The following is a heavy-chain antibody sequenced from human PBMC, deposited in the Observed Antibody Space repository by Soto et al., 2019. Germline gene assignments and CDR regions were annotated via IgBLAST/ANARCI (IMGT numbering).Heavy chain of an antibody. CDR3: VSQRTTVPTQAYFDY. CDR2: VYYRGRS. Sequence: PSETLSLTCTVSGGSVTNSSYYWGWIRQSPGKGLEWIGSVYYRGRSYSKSSVKSRVTISVDTSKNRFSLSLNSMTASDTAVYFCVSQRTTVPTQAYFDYWGPGALVTVS. J-gene: IGHJ4*02. D-gene: IGHD4-17*01. V-gene: IGHV4-39*01. CDR1: GGSVTNSSYY.